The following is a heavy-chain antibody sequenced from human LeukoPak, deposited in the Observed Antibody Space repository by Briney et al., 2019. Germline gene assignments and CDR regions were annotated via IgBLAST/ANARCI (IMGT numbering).Heavy chain of an antibody. CDR3: AELGITMIGGV. CDR1: GFTFSSYE. D-gene: IGHD3-10*02. V-gene: IGHV3-7*01. CDR2: IKEDGSEK. Sequence: PGGSLRLSCAASGFTFSSYEMNWVRQAPGKGLEWVATIKEDGSEKYYVDSVKGRFTISRENAKNSLYLQMNSLRAEDTAVYYCAELGITMIGGVWGKGTTVTISS. J-gene: IGHJ6*04.